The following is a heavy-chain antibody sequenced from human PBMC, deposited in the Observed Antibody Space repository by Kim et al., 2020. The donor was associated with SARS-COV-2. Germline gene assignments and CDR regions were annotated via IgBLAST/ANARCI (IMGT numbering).Heavy chain of an antibody. V-gene: IGHV1-8*01. J-gene: IGHJ1*01. CDR2: GNT. D-gene: IGHD1-26*01. CDR3: ARGVGGFQH. Sequence: GNTGYAQKVQGRVTMTRNTSISTAYMELSSLRSEDTAVYYCARGVGGFQHWGQGTLVTVSS.